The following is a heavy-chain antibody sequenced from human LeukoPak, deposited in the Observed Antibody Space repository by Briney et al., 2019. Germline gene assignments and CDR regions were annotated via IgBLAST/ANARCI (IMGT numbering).Heavy chain of an antibody. CDR1: GYTFTGYY. D-gene: IGHD1-20*01. CDR2: INPNSGGT. V-gene: IGHV1-2*02. Sequence: ASVKVSCKASGYTFTGYYMHWVRQAPGQGLEWMGWINPNSGGTNYARKFQGRVTMTRDTSISTAYMELSRLRSDDTAVYYCASHITVRDAFDIWGQGTMVTVSS. CDR3: ASHITVRDAFDI. J-gene: IGHJ3*02.